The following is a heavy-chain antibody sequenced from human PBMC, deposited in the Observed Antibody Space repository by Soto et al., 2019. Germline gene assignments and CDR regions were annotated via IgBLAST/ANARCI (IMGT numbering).Heavy chain of an antibody. D-gene: IGHD6-13*01. CDR1: GDSVSSYY. Sequence: PSETLSLTCTVSGDSVSSYYWSWFRQRPGKGLEWIGYIYYSGSTNYNPSLKSRVTISVDTSKNQFSLKLSSVTAADTAVYYCARRYGSSFHYWCKGTLVTVSS. CDR2: IYYSGST. CDR3: ARRYGSSFHY. V-gene: IGHV4-59*08. J-gene: IGHJ4*02.